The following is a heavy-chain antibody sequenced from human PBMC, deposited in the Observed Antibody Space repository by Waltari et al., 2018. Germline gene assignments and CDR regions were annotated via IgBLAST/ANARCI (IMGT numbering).Heavy chain of an antibody. J-gene: IGHJ1*01. V-gene: IGHV4-39*01. CDR3: ARHPSYWGSCNFDQ. D-gene: IGHD3-16*01. CDR2: IFYNAKT. CDR1: GGPIKSGSYY. Sequence: QMQESGPGLVKPSETLSLTCTVSGGPIKSGSYYWGWIRQPPGKTLEWIGSIFYNAKTYKNPSLESRITMSIDTSKNQFSLDLTSVTAADTALYFCARHPSYWGSCNFDQWGQGSLVIVSS.